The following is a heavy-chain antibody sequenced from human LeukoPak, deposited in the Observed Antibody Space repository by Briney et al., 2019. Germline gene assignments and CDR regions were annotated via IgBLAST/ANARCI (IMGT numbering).Heavy chain of an antibody. CDR3: ARAREGASDS. Sequence: GGSLRLSCIASGFTFRNYAMSWVRQAPGKGLEWVSTIVGSGSGTYYADSVKGRFTISRDNSESTLYLQINSLRAEDTALYFCARAREGASDSWGQGTLVTVSS. V-gene: IGHV3-23*01. CDR2: IVGSGSGT. D-gene: IGHD1-26*01. CDR1: GFTFRNYA. J-gene: IGHJ5*01.